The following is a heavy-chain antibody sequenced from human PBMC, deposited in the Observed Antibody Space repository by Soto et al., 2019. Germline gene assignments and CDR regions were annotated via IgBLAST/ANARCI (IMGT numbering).Heavy chain of an antibody. V-gene: IGHV1-58*01. CDR3: AAAVGVVAATGDFDY. CDR2: IVVGSGNT. J-gene: IGHJ4*02. CDR1: GFTFTSSA. Sequence: SVKVSCKASGFTFTSSAVQWVRQARGQRLEWIGWIVVGSGNTNYAQKFQERVTITRDMSTSTAYMELSSLRSEDTAVYYCAAAVGVVAATGDFDYWGQGTLVTVSS. D-gene: IGHD2-15*01.